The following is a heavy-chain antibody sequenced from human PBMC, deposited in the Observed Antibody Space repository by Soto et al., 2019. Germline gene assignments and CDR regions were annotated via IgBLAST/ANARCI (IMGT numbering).Heavy chain of an antibody. V-gene: IGHV3-23*01. J-gene: IGHJ4*02. CDR1: GFTFSSYA. Sequence: QTGGSLRLSCAASGFTFSSYAMSWVRQAPGKGLEWVSAISGSGGSTYYADSVKGRFTISRDNSKNTLYLQMNSLRAEDTAVYYCAKSLTMIVVVKYYFDYWGQGTLVTVSS. D-gene: IGHD3-22*01. CDR3: AKSLTMIVVVKYYFDY. CDR2: ISGSGGST.